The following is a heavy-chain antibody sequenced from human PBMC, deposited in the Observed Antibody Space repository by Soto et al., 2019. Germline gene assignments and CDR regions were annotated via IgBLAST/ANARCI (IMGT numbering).Heavy chain of an antibody. CDR2: ISAYNGNT. CDR1: GYTFNNYG. CDR3: ARESGLGSYYPFDY. D-gene: IGHD3-10*01. V-gene: IGHV1-18*01. J-gene: IGHJ4*02. Sequence: GASVKVSCKASGYTFNNYGINWVRQAPGQGLEWMGWISAYNGNTNYAQKLQGRVTLTTDTSTSTAYMELRSLRSDDTAVYYCARESGLGSYYPFDYWGQGTLVTVSS.